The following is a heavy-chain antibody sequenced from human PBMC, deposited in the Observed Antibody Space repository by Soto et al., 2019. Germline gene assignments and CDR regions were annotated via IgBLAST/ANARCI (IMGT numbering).Heavy chain of an antibody. V-gene: IGHV3-33*06. J-gene: IGHJ4*02. CDR2: IWYDGSNK. CDR1: GGNCSNFG. CDR3: AKVGDRIRLWPGPFEY. D-gene: IGHD5-18*01. Sequence: PGGFMRLPYGASGGNCSNFGGHWVSQAQGKGLEWVAAIWYDGSNKYYADSVKGRFTISRDNSKNTLYLQMNSLRAEDTAVYCCAKVGDRIRLWPGPFEYWGQGTLVTVSS.